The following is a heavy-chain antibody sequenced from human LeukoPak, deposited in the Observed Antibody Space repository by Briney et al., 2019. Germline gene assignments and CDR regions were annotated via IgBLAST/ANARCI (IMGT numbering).Heavy chain of an antibody. D-gene: IGHD6-13*01. CDR3: AKGAAALGGGYYFDY. J-gene: IGHJ4*02. Sequence: PGGSLRLSCAASGFIFSSYTMNWVRQAPGKGLEWVSSISSSSVYIYYADSVKGRFTISRDNSKNTLYLQMNSLRAEDTAVYYCAKGAAALGGGYYFDYWGQGTLVTVSS. V-gene: IGHV3-21*01. CDR1: GFIFSSYT. CDR2: ISSSSVYI.